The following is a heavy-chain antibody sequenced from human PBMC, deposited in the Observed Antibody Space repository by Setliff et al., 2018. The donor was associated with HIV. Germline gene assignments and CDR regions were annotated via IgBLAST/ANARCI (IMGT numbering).Heavy chain of an antibody. D-gene: IGHD6-19*01. CDR3: ARDEYSSGWDY. J-gene: IGHJ4*02. Sequence: ASETLSLTCTVSGGSISSYYWSWIRQPPGKGLEWIGYIYYSGSTNYNPSLKSRVTISVDTSKSQFSLKLSSVTAADTAVYYCARDEYSSGWDYWGQGTLVTVSS. CDR1: GGSISSYY. V-gene: IGHV4-59*01. CDR2: IYYSGST.